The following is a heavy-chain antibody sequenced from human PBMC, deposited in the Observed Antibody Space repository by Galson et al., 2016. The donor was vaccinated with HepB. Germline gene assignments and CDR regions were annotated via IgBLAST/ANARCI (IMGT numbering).Heavy chain of an antibody. J-gene: IGHJ4*02. V-gene: IGHV3-23*01. CDR3: AKVGPSCSSTRCSDYYFDY. CDR1: GFTFSDYY. D-gene: IGHD2-2*01. Sequence: SLRLSCAASGFTFSDYYMTWIRQAPGKGLEWVAAVSGSAAGTEYGITTDYADSVTGRFTISRDNSKNTLYLQMNSLRAEDTAVYYCAKVGPSCSSTRCSDYYFDYWGQGTLVTVSS. CDR2: VSGSAAGTEYGITT.